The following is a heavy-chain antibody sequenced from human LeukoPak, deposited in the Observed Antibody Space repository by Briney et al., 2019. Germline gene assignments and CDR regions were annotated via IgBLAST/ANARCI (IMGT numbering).Heavy chain of an antibody. J-gene: IGHJ4*02. CDR2: IYYSGST. CDR3: ASIHITMVRGVIIPFDY. D-gene: IGHD3-10*01. V-gene: IGHV4-39*07. CDR1: GGTISSSSYY. Sequence: SETLSLTCTVSGGTISSSSYYWGWIRQPPGKGLEWIGSIYYSGSTYYNPSLKSRVTISVDTSKNRFSLKLSSVTAADTAVYYCASIHITMVRGVIIPFDYWGQGTLVTVSS.